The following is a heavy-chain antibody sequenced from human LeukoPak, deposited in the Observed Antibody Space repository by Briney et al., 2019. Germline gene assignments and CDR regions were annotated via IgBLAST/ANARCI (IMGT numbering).Heavy chain of an antibody. Sequence: GGSLRLSCAASGFTFSSYAMSWVRQAPGKGLEWVSAISGSGGSTYYADSVKGRFTISRDNSKNTLYLQMNSLRAEDTAVYYCAKDTTSGDSSGYYIYYFDYWGQGTLVTVSS. J-gene: IGHJ4*02. CDR1: GFTFSSYA. V-gene: IGHV3-23*01. CDR3: AKDTTSGDSSGYYIYYFDY. D-gene: IGHD3-22*01. CDR2: ISGSGGST.